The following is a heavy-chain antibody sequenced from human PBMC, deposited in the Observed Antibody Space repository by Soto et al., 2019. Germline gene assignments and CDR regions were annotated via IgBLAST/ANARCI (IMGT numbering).Heavy chain of an antibody. CDR1: GFTFISYG. D-gene: IGHD3-10*01. V-gene: IGHV3-30*18. J-gene: IGHJ1*01. CDR2: ISYDGSNK. Sequence: GGSLRLSCAASGFTFISYGMHWVRQAPCKGLEWVAVISYDGSNKYYADSVKGRFTIPRDNSKNRLYLQMNSLRAEDTAVYYCAKATRGLWFGQLLTNDPGFRGQGTLLTGSS. CDR3: AKATRGLWFGQLLTNDPGF.